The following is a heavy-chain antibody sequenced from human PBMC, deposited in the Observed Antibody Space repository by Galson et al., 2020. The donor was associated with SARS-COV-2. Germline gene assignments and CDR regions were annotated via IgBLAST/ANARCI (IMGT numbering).Heavy chain of an antibody. Sequence: SETLSLTCAVSGYSISSGYYWGWIRQPPGEGLEWIGSIYHSGSTYYNPSLKSRVTISVDTSKNQFSLKLSSVTAADTAVYYCAGYPSKRSTVTGGYDSSGNWFDPWGQGTLATVSS. CDR1: GYSISSGYY. V-gene: IGHV4-38-2*01. D-gene: IGHD3-22*01. CDR2: IYHSGST. J-gene: IGHJ5*02. CDR3: AGYPSKRSTVTGGYDSSGNWFDP.